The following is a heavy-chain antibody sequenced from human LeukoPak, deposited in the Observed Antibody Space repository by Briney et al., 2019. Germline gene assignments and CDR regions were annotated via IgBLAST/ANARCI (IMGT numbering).Heavy chain of an antibody. Sequence: GGSLRLSCAVSGFTFSSYEMNWVRHAPGKWLEWVSYISSSGSTIYYADSVKGRFTISRDNAKNSLYLQMNSLRAEDTAVYYCARVGYDSSGYDYYYYYYMDVWGKGTTVTVSS. D-gene: IGHD3-22*01. J-gene: IGHJ6*03. CDR1: GFTFSSYE. CDR2: ISSSGSTI. V-gene: IGHV3-48*03. CDR3: ARVGYDSSGYDYYYYYYMDV.